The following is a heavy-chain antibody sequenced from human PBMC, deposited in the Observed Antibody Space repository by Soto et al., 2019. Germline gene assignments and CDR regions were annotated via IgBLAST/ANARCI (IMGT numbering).Heavy chain of an antibody. D-gene: IGHD6-6*01. CDR3: AKGPSPLAY. CDR2: IYYSGST. V-gene: IGHV4-59*01. J-gene: IGHJ4*02. Sequence: SETLSLTCTVSGGSISSYYWSWIRQPPGKGLEWIGYIYYSGSTNYNPSLKSRVTISVDTSKNQFSLKLSSVTAADTAEYYCAKGPSPLAYWGRGTVVTVSS. CDR1: GGSISSYY.